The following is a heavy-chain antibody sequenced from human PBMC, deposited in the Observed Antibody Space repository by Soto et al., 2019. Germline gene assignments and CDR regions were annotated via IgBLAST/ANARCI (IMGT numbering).Heavy chain of an antibody. V-gene: IGHV3-30*03. CDR1: GFTFTSYG. D-gene: IGHD4-4*01. J-gene: IGHJ6*02. CDR2: ILHDGSAE. Sequence: PGGSLRLSCAASGFTFTSYGMHWVRQAPGKGLEWMALILHDGSAEYYADSVKGRFTISRDNSNNTLYLQMNSLRAEDTAVYYCARSRDGYSFYFYYGMDGWGQGTTVTVSS. CDR3: ARSRDGYSFYFYYGMDG.